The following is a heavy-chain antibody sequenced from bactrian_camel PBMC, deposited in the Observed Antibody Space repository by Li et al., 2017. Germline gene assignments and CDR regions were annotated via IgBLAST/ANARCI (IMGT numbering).Heavy chain of an antibody. Sequence: HVQLVESGGGSVQAGGSLRLSCAFSGSTYSGHYMGWFRQAPGKEREGVAAIGKFVRTTYADSVQGRFTISKDNAKNTLYLQMNSLKTEDTAVYYCATTVFLGTWTSYNNDWGQGTQVTVS. D-gene: IGHD2*01. J-gene: IGHJ4*01. CDR2: IGKFVRT. CDR3: ATTVFLGTWTSYNND. CDR1: GSTYSGHY. V-gene: IGHV3S53*01.